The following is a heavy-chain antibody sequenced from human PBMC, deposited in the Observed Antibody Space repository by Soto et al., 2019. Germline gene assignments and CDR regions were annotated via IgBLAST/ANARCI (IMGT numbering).Heavy chain of an antibody. J-gene: IGHJ4*02. CDR3: ARDLGELWPSVGGY. CDR1: GFTFNTYG. CDR2: IYYDGRNK. D-gene: IGHD1-26*01. Sequence: QVQLAESGGGVVQPGRSLRLSCAASGFTFNTYGMHWVRQAPGKGLEWVAVIYYDGRNKYYADSVKGRFTISRDNSKNTLNLQMNSLRVEDTAVYYCARDLGELWPSVGGYWGQGTLVTVSS. V-gene: IGHV3-33*01.